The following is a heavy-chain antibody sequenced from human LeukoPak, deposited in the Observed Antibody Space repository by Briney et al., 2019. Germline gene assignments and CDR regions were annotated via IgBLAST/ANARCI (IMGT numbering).Heavy chain of an antibody. CDR2: INPNSGGT. V-gene: IGHV1-2*06. J-gene: IGHJ4*02. D-gene: IGHD3-22*01. Sequence: GASVKVSCKASGYTFTGYYMHWVRQAPGQGLEWMGRINPNSGGTNYAQKFQGRVTMTRDTSISTAYMELSRLISDDTAVYYCARPYDSSAFLPFDYWGQGTLVTVSS. CDR1: GYTFTGYY. CDR3: ARPYDSSAFLPFDY.